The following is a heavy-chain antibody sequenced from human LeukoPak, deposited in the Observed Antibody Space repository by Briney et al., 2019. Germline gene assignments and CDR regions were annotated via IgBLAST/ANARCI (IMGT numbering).Heavy chain of an antibody. J-gene: IGHJ4*02. Sequence: SGTLSLTCAVSGASISSSNWWNWVRQPPGKGLEWIGEIYQSGSTNYNPSLKSRVTISVDKSKNYFSLELRSVTAADTAVYYCARELGHGDPRTPYFDYWGQGTLVTVSS. CDR2: IYQSGST. D-gene: IGHD4-17*01. V-gene: IGHV4-4*02. CDR3: ARELGHGDPRTPYFDY. CDR1: GASISSSNW.